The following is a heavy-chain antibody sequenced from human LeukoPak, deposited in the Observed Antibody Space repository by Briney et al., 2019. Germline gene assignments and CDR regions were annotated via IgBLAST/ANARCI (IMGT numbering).Heavy chain of an antibody. CDR3: TRETSV. Sequence: ASVKVSCKASGYTFTNYYMHWVRQAPGQGLEWMGIINPSGGSTRYAQKFQGRVTMTRDTSTSTVYMELSSLRPDDTAIYYCTRETSVWGQGTTVTVSS. V-gene: IGHV1-46*01. CDR2: INPSGGST. J-gene: IGHJ6*02. CDR1: GYTFTNYY.